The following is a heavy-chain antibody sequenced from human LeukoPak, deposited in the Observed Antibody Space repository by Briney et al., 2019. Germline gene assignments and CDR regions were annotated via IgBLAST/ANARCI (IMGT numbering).Heavy chain of an antibody. Sequence: GGSLRLSCAASGFTFSSYAMSWVRQAPGKGLEWVSAINDSGGSTYYADSVKGRFTISRDNSKNTLYLQMNSLRGEDTAVYYCARYYYDTSGYVWDAFDIWGQGTMVTVSS. CDR2: INDSGGST. D-gene: IGHD3-22*01. J-gene: IGHJ3*02. CDR1: GFTFSSYA. V-gene: IGHV3-23*01. CDR3: ARYYYDTSGYVWDAFDI.